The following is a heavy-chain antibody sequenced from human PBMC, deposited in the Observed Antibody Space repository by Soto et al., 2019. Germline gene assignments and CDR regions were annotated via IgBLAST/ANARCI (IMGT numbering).Heavy chain of an antibody. Sequence: QVQLQQWGAGLLKPSETLSLTCAVYGGSFSGYYWSWIRQPPGKGLEWIGEINHSGSTNYNPSLKRRVTISVDTSKNQFSLKLSYVTAADTAVYYCEIGHGRYFDYWGQGTLVTVSS. CDR3: EIGHGRYFDY. V-gene: IGHV4-34*01. J-gene: IGHJ4*02. CDR1: GGSFSGYY. CDR2: INHSGST. D-gene: IGHD4-17*01.